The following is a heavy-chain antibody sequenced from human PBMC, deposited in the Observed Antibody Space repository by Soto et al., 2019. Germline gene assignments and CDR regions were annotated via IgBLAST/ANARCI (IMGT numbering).Heavy chain of an antibody. CDR3: AKDRGWMVRGDLYRMDV. D-gene: IGHD3-10*01. CDR1: GFTFSSYA. J-gene: IGHJ6*02. CDR2: ISGSGGST. Sequence: PGGSLRLSCAASGFTFSSYAMSWVRQTPGKGLEWVSAISGSGGSTYYADSVKGRFTISRDNSKNTLYLQMNSLRAEDTAVYYCAKDRGWMVRGDLYRMDVWGQGTTVTVSS. V-gene: IGHV3-23*01.